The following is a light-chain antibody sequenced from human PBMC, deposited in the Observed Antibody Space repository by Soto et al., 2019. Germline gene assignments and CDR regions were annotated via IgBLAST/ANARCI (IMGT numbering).Light chain of an antibody. CDR3: QQFNSYSWT. Sequence: DIPMTQSPSTLSASVGDRVTITSRASQSISTWLAWYEQKPGKAPKLLIYDVSSLESGVPSRFSGSGSGTECTLTISSLQRDDFATLDCQQFNSYSWTLGQGTKVQLK. J-gene: IGKJ1*01. V-gene: IGKV1-5*01. CDR2: DVS. CDR1: QSISTW.